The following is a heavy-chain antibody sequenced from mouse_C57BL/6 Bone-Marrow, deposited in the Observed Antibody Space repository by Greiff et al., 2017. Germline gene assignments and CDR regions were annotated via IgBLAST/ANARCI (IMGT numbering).Heavy chain of an antibody. V-gene: IGHV1-64*01. J-gene: IGHJ3*01. CDR2: IHPNSGST. CDR3: SRKGYYLFAY. CDR1: GYTFTSYW. Sequence: VQLQQPGAELVKPGASVKLSCKASGYTFTSYWMHWVKQRPGQGLEWIGMIHPNSGSTNYNEKFKSKATLTVDKSSSTAYMQLSSLTSEDSAVDYCSRKGYYLFAYWGQGTLVTVSA. D-gene: IGHD2-12*01.